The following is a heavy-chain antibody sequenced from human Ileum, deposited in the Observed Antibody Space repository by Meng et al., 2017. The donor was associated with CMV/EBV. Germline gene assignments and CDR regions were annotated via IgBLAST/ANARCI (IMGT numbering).Heavy chain of an antibody. CDR2: IDPSAYNP. CDR3: VKDFNGKWTFDY. CDR1: GYTFGDFH. Sequence: CKASGYTFGDFHMHWVRQAPGQGLEWMGIIDPSAYNPRTAKSFQGRLTMTTDTSTSTAYMELNSLRSEDTAIYYCVKDFNGKWTFDYWGQGTLVTVSS. D-gene: IGHD1-26*01. V-gene: IGHV1-46*01. J-gene: IGHJ4*02.